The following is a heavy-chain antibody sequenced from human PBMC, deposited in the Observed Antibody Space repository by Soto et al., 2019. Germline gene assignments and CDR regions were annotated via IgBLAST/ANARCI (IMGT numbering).Heavy chain of an antibody. Sequence: PSETLSLTCTVSGGSVSSGSYYWSWIRQPPGKGLEWIGYIYYSGSTNYNPSLKSRVTISVDTSKNQFSLKLSSVTAADTAVYYCPRDIGGYSYGIDYWGQGTLVTVSS. D-gene: IGHD5-18*01. CDR3: PRDIGGYSYGIDY. J-gene: IGHJ4*02. CDR1: GGSVSSGSYY. V-gene: IGHV4-61*01. CDR2: IYYSGST.